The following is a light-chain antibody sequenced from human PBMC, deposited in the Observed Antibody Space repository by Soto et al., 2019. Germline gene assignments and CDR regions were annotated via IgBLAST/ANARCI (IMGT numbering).Light chain of an antibody. V-gene: IGKV3-20*01. CDR1: QSVPNSY. J-gene: IGKJ5*01. CDR3: QQYGSSPIT. CDR2: GAS. Sequence: EIVLTQSPGTLFLSPGERATLSCSASQSVPNSYLAWYQQKPGQAPRLLIYGASSRATGIPDRFSGSGSGTDFTLTISRLEPEDVAVYYCQQYGSSPITFGQGTRLEIK.